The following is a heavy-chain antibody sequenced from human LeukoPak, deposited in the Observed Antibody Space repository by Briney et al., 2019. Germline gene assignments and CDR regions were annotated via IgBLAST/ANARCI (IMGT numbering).Heavy chain of an antibody. CDR1: GFTFSSYA. CDR3: ARGSPIAAAFPGNAFDI. CDR2: ISYDGSNK. J-gene: IGHJ3*02. D-gene: IGHD6-13*01. Sequence: GGSLRLSCAASGFTFSSYAMHWVRQAPGKGLEWVAVISYDGSNKYYADSVKGRFTISRDNSKNTLYLQMNSLRAEDTAVYYCARGSPIAAAFPGNAFDIWGQGTMVTVSS. V-gene: IGHV3-30-3*01.